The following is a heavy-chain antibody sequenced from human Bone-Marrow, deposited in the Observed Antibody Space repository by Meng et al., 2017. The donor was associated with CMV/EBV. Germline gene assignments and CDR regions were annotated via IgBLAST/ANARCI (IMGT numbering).Heavy chain of an antibody. J-gene: IGHJ5*01. CDR3: ALGGRAIGKSYNGLARFDS. CDR2: IRPNSGDT. CDR1: GYTFTAYY. Sequence: ASVKVSCKASGYTFTAYYIHWVRQAPGQGPEWMGWIRPNSGDTDYTQKFQGRVTMTRDTSISTAYMELSRLRSDDTAVYYCALGGRAIGKSYNGLARFDSWGQATLVTVSS. V-gene: IGHV1-2*02. D-gene: IGHD1-26*01.